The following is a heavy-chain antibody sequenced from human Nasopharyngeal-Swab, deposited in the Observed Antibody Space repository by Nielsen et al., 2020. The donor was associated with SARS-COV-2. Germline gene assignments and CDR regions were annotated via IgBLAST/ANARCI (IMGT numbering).Heavy chain of an antibody. CDR3: ARALNYDSSGYYYDAFDI. V-gene: IGHV3-21*05. CDR2: INTGSSSI. Sequence: GGSLRLSCAASGFTFSSYNMNWVRQAPGKGLEWVSYINTGSSSIYYADSVKGRFTISRDNAKNSLYLQMNSLRAEDTAVYYCARALNYDSSGYYYDAFDIWGQGTMVTVSS. CDR1: GFTFSSYN. J-gene: IGHJ3*02. D-gene: IGHD3-22*01.